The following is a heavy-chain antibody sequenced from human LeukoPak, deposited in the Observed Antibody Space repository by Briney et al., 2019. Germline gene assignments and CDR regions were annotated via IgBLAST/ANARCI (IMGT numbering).Heavy chain of an antibody. V-gene: IGHV3-53*01. CDR1: GFTFSSYS. Sequence: GGSLRLSCTASGFTFSSYSLNWVRQAPGKGLEWVSVIYSGGSTYYADSVKGRFTISRDNSKNTLYLQMNSLRAEDTAVYYCASCGGDCWDLKYWGQGTLVTVSS. CDR3: ASCGGDCWDLKY. CDR2: IYSGGST. D-gene: IGHD2-21*02. J-gene: IGHJ4*02.